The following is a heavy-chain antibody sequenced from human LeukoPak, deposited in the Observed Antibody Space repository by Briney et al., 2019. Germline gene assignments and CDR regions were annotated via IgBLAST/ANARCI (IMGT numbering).Heavy chain of an antibody. Sequence: SVKVSCKASGGTFSSYAISWVRQAPGQGLEWMGGIIPIFGTANYAQKFQGRVTITTDESTSTAYMELSSLRSEDTAVYYCAILPPGVVATEDYYYYYMDVWGKGTTVTVSS. V-gene: IGHV1-69*05. CDR2: IIPIFGTA. D-gene: IGHD5-12*01. CDR1: GGTFSSYA. CDR3: AILPPGVVATEDYYYYYMDV. J-gene: IGHJ6*03.